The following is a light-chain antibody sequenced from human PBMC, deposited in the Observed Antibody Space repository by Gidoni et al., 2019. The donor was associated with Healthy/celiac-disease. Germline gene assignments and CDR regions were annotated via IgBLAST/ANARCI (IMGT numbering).Light chain of an antibody. CDR3: QQRSNWPPMYT. Sequence: ELVLTQSPATLSLSPGERATLSCRSSQSVSSYLAWYQQKPGQDPRLLIYDASNRATGIPARFSGSGSGTEFTLTISSLEPEDVAVYYCQQRSNWPPMYTFGQGTKLEIK. V-gene: IGKV3-11*01. CDR2: DAS. J-gene: IGKJ2*01. CDR1: QSVSSY.